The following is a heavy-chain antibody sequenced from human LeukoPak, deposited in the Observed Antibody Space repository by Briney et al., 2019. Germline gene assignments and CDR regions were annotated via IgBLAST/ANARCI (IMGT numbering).Heavy chain of an antibody. Sequence: SSETLSLTCTVSGYSISSGYYWGWIRQPPGKGLEWIGSIYHSGSTYYNPSLKSRVTISVDTSKNQFSLKLSSVTAADTAVYYCARRPGIAAAGFDPWGQGTLVTVSS. CDR1: GYSISSGYY. CDR3: ARRPGIAAAGFDP. D-gene: IGHD6-13*01. CDR2: IYHSGST. V-gene: IGHV4-38-2*02. J-gene: IGHJ5*02.